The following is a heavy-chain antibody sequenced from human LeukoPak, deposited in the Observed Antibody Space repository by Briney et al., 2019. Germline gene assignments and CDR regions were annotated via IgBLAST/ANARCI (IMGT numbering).Heavy chain of an antibody. V-gene: IGHV4-34*01. D-gene: IGHD2-21*02. J-gene: IGHJ4*02. Sequence: SETLSLTCAVYGGPFSGYYWSWIRQPPGKGLEWIGEINHSGSTNYNPSLKSRVTISVDTSKNQFSLKLSSVTAADTAVYYCARVTYCGGDYYSGRGDYFDYWGQGTLVTVSS. CDR1: GGPFSGYY. CDR2: INHSGST. CDR3: ARVTYCGGDYYSGRGDYFDY.